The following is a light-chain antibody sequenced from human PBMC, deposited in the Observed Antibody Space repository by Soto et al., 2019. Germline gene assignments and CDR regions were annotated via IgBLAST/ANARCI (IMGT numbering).Light chain of an antibody. Sequence: QSVLTQPRSVSGSPGQSVTISCIGTSSDVGANNFVSWYQLHPDKAPRLMIYDVTKRPSGVPNRFSGSKSGNTASLTISGLQAEDEADYYCCSYAGRYTYVFGTGTKVTVL. V-gene: IGLV2-11*01. CDR1: SSDVGANNF. CDR2: DVT. J-gene: IGLJ1*01. CDR3: CSYAGRYTYV.